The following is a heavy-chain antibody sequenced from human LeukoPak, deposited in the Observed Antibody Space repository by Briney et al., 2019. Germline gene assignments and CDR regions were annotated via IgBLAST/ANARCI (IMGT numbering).Heavy chain of an antibody. V-gene: IGHV1-18*04. J-gene: IGHJ4*02. CDR2: FSTDNGNT. CDR1: GYTFTSYG. CDR3: ARERYCSGGICHGNFDY. D-gene: IGHD2-15*01. Sequence: ASVKVSCKASGYTFTSYGIIWVRQAPGQGLEWMGWFSTDNGNTHYTQKFQGRVTLTTDTSTYTAYVELRSLTSDDTAVYYCARERYCSGGICHGNFDYWGQGTLVTVSS.